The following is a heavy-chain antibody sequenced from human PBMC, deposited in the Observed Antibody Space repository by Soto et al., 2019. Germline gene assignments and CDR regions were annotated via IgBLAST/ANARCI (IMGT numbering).Heavy chain of an antibody. CDR2: INAGNGNT. CDR1: GYTFTSYA. CDR3: ARGYSYDAGGTPIDY. Sequence: ASVKVSCKASGYTFTSYAMHWVRQAPGQRLEWMGCINAGNGNTEYSQKFQGRVTITRDTSASTAYMELSSLRSEDTAVYYCARGYSYDAGGTPIDYWGQGTLVTVSS. V-gene: IGHV1-3*01. J-gene: IGHJ4*02. D-gene: IGHD5-18*01.